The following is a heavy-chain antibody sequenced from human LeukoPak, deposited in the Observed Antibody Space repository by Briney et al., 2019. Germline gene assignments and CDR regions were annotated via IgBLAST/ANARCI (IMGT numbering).Heavy chain of an antibody. D-gene: IGHD1-26*01. Sequence: GGSLRLSCAASGFTFSSYWMSRVRQAPGKGLEWVANIKQDGSEKLYVDSVKGRFTISRDNAKNSLYLQMNSLRAEDTAVYYCARDLPVVGAPGFDYWGQGTLVTVSS. V-gene: IGHV3-7*01. CDR1: GFTFSSYW. CDR2: IKQDGSEK. J-gene: IGHJ4*02. CDR3: ARDLPVVGAPGFDY.